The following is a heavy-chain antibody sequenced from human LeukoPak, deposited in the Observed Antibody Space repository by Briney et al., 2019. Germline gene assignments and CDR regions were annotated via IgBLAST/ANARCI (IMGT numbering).Heavy chain of an antibody. Sequence: SETLSLTCTVSGGSISSYYWSWIRQPPGKGLEWIGYIYYSGSTNYNPSLKSRVTISVDTSKNQFSLKLSSVTAADTAVYYCARDRSSSGWYYFDYWGQGILVTVSS. J-gene: IGHJ4*02. V-gene: IGHV4-59*01. CDR3: ARDRSSSGWYYFDY. CDR1: GGSISSYY. CDR2: IYYSGST. D-gene: IGHD6-19*01.